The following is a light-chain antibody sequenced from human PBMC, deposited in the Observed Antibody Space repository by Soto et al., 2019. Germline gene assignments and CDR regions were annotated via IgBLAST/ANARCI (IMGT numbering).Light chain of an antibody. V-gene: IGKV3D-15*01. Sequence: EILMTQSPATLSVSPGERVTLSCRASQSIGSKLAWYQQIPGQAPRLLIYDASNRATGIPARFSGTGSETDFTLTISGLQSEDSAVYFCQQYNNWPFPFGQGTLLEIK. J-gene: IGKJ5*01. CDR2: DAS. CDR3: QQYNNWPFP. CDR1: QSIGSK.